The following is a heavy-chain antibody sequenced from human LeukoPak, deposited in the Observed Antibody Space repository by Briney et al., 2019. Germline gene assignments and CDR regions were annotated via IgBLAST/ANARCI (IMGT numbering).Heavy chain of an antibody. V-gene: IGHV3-15*01. J-gene: IGHJ4*02. CDR3: TPILTITIFGVDLDY. CDR2: IKSKTEGGTT. D-gene: IGHD3-3*01. Sequence: GGSLRLSCAASGFPFSNAWMSWVRQAPGKGLEWVGGIKSKTEGGTTDYAAPVKGRFTISRDDSKNTLYRHMTRLKTEDTAVYYCTPILTITIFGVDLDYWGQGTLVTVSS. CDR1: GFPFSNAW.